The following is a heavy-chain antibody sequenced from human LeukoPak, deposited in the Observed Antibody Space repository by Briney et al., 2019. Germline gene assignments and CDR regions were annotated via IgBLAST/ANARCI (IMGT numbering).Heavy chain of an antibody. J-gene: IGHJ4*02. V-gene: IGHV4-59*01. Sequence: PSETLSLTCTVSGGSISSYYWSWIRQPPGKGLEWIGYIYNSGNTKYNPSLKSRVTISGEKSKNQLSLKLNSVTAADTAVYYCARGTLNIPGQQGAFDYWGQGTLVTVSS. CDR3: ARGTLNIPGQQGAFDY. D-gene: IGHD1-14*01. CDR1: GGSISSYY. CDR2: IYNSGNT.